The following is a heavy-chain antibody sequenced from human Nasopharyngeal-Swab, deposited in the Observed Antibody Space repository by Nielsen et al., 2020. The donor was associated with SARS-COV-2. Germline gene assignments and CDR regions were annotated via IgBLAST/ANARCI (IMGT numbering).Heavy chain of an antibody. CDR2: IYDSGST. CDR3: ARDQRGSGWYSWSQGLDY. D-gene: IGHD6-19*01. J-gene: IGHJ4*02. Sequence: WIRQPPGKRLEWIGYIYDSGSTNYNPSLKSRVTISVDTSKNQFSLKLSSVTAADTAVYYCARDQRGSGWYSWSQGLDYWGQGTLVTVSS. V-gene: IGHV4-59*01.